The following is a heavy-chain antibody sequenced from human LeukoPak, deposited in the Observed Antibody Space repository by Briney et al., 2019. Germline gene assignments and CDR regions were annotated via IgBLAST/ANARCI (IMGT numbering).Heavy chain of an antibody. CDR2: INPNSGGT. D-gene: IGHD6-6*01. V-gene: IGHV1-2*02. CDR1: GYTFTGYY. J-gene: IGHJ4*02. Sequence: ASVKVSCKASGYTFTGYYMHWVRQAPGQGLVWMGWINPNSGGTNYAQKFQGRVTMTRDTSISTAYMELSRLRSDDTAVYYCARGSPYSSSSGYFDYWGQGTLVTVSS. CDR3: ARGSPYSSSSGYFDY.